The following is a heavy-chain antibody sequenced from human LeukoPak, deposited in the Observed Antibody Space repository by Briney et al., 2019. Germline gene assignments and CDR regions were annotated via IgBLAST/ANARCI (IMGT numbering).Heavy chain of an antibody. D-gene: IGHD5-18*01. CDR2: ISSSSSTI. CDR3: AREPDTAAY. Sequence: PGGSLRLSCAASGFTFSSYSMNWVRQAPGKGLEGVSYISSSSSTIYYADSVKGRFTISRDNAKNSLYLQMNSLRAEDTAVYYCAREPDTAAYWGQGTLVTVSS. J-gene: IGHJ4*02. CDR1: GFTFSSYS. V-gene: IGHV3-48*04.